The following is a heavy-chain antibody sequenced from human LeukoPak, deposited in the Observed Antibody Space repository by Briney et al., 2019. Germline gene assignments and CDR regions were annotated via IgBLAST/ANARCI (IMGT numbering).Heavy chain of an antibody. D-gene: IGHD3-22*01. CDR3: ARDRTTYYYDSSGYGY. CDR1: GFTFSSYW. Sequence: PGGSPRLSCAASGFTFSSYWMHWVRQAPGKGLVWVSRINSDGSSTNYADSVKGRFTISRDNAKNTLYLQMNSLRAEDTAVYYCARDRTTYYYDSSGYGYWGQGTLVTVSS. J-gene: IGHJ4*02. CDR2: INSDGSST. V-gene: IGHV3-74*01.